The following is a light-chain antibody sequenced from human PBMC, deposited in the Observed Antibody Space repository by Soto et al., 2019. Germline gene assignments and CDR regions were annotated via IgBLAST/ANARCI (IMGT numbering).Light chain of an antibody. J-gene: IGKJ1*01. CDR1: QSISSY. CDR2: AAS. Sequence: DIQMTQSPSSLSASVGDRVAITCRASQSISSYLNWYQQKPGKAHKILIYAASSLQSGVPSRFSGGGSGTDFTLTISRLQPEDLATYYGQQSSSTPGWTVGQFTKV. CDR3: QQSSSTPGWT. V-gene: IGKV1-39*01.